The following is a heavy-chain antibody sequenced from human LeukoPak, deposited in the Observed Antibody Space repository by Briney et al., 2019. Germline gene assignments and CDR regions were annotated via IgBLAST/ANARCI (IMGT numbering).Heavy chain of an antibody. CDR2: INPNSGGT. J-gene: IGHJ5*02. Sequence: GASVKVSCKASGYTFTGYYMHWVRQAPGQGLEWMGWINPNSGGTNYAQKFQGRVTMTRDTSISTAYMELGRLRSDDTAVYYCAREWYSSSQNWFDPWGQGTLVTVSS. CDR3: AREWYSSSQNWFDP. V-gene: IGHV1-2*02. CDR1: GYTFTGYY. D-gene: IGHD6-13*01.